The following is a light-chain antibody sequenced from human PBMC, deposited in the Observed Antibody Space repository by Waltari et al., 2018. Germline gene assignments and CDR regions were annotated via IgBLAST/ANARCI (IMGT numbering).Light chain of an antibody. V-gene: IGLV1-44*01. Sequence: QSVLTQPPSASGPPGPRVTIPCSGSSSNIGSRHVNWYQQFPGPTPKLLIHDSNQRPSGVPDRFSGSKSGTSASLAISGLQSEDEADYYCVAWDVSLSGYVFGTGTKVTVL. CDR2: DSN. CDR3: VAWDVSLSGYV. CDR1: SSNIGSRH. J-gene: IGLJ1*01.